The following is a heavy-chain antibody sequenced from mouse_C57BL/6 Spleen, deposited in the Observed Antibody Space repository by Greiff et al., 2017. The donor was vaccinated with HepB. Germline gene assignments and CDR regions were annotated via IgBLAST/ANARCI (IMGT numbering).Heavy chain of an antibody. CDR3: SRDGGGYDDGDYYAMDY. CDR2: ISSGGSYT. D-gene: IGHD2-2*01. Sequence: EVKLMESGGDLVKPGGSLKLSCAASGFTFSSYGMSWVRQTPDKRLEWVATISSGGSYTYYPDSVKGRFTISRDNAKNTLYLQMSSLKSEDTAMYYCSRDGGGYDDGDYYAMDYWGQGTSVTVSS. J-gene: IGHJ4*01. V-gene: IGHV5-6*01. CDR1: GFTFSSYG.